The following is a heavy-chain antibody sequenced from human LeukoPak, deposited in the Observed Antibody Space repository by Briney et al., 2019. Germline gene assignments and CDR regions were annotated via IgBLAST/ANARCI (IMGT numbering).Heavy chain of an antibody. CDR2: LYYTGGT. J-gene: IGHJ3*02. D-gene: IGHD4-17*01. CDR1: GGSISSYY. Sequence: PSETLSLTCTVSGGSISSYYWSWIRQPPGKGLEWIANLYYTGGTSHNPSLKSRVTISVDTSKNQFSLKLSSVTAADTAVYYCARDYGDYVNAFDIWGQGTMVTVSS. V-gene: IGHV4-59*01. CDR3: ARDYGDYVNAFDI.